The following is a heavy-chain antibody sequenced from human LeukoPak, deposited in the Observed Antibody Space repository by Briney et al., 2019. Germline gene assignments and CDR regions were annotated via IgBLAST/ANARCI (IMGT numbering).Heavy chain of an antibody. CDR3: ARGRSTGYPYYFEY. D-gene: IGHD5-12*01. CDR2: MNPNSGST. V-gene: IGHV1-8*03. CDR1: GYTFTSYD. J-gene: IGHJ4*02. Sequence: ASVKVSCKASGYTFTSYDINWVRQATGRGLEWMGWMNPNSGSTGYAQKFQGRVTITRNTSISTAYMELSGLRSEDTAVYYCARGRSTGYPYYFEYWGQGTLVTVSS.